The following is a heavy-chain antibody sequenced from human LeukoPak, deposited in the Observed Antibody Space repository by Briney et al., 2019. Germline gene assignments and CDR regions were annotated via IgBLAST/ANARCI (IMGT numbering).Heavy chain of an antibody. CDR3: AKEERSQLFDY. V-gene: IGHV3-23*01. Sequence: PGGSLRLSCAASGFTVSSNYMSWVRQAPGKGLEWVSAISASGGSTYYADSVKGRFTISTDNSKNTLYLQMNSLRAEDTAVYYCAKEERSQLFDYWGQGTLVTVSS. D-gene: IGHD2-2*01. CDR2: ISASGGST. CDR1: GFTVSSNY. J-gene: IGHJ4*02.